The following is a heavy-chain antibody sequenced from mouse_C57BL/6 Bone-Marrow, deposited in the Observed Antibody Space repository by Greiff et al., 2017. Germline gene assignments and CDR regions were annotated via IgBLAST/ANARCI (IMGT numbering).Heavy chain of an antibody. D-gene: IGHD2-4*01. J-gene: IGHJ3*01. CDR2: IDPSDSYT. CDR3: DRRIYYDYDRFAY. Sequence: QVHVKQPGPELVKPGASVKLSCKASGYTFTSYWMQWVKQRPGQGLEWIGEIDPSDSYTNYNKKFKGKAALPVDTSSITAYMLLSSLTSEYSAVYYCDRRIYYDYDRFAYGDRGNVVTVTA. CDR1: GYTFTSYW. V-gene: IGHV1-50*01.